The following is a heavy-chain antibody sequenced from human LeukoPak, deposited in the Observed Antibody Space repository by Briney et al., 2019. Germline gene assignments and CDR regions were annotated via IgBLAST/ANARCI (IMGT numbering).Heavy chain of an antibody. J-gene: IGHJ4*02. CDR3: AKALYGDYVFDY. V-gene: IGHV3-30*04. D-gene: IGHD4-17*01. Sequence: PGRSLRLSCAASGFTFSSYAMHWVRQAPGKGLEWVAVISYDGSNKYYADSVKGRFTISRDNSKNTLYLQMNSLRAEDTAVYYCAKALYGDYVFDYWGQGTLVTVSS. CDR1: GFTFSSYA. CDR2: ISYDGSNK.